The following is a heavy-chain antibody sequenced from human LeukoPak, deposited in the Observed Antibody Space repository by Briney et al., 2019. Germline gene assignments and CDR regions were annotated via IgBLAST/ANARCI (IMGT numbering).Heavy chain of an antibody. J-gene: IGHJ4*02. D-gene: IGHD3-22*01. CDR1: GITLSNYG. CDR2: IRGSGGTT. CDR3: AKRGVVIRVILVGFHKEAYYFDS. V-gene: IGHV3-23*01. Sequence: QPGGSLRLSCAVSGITLSNYGMSWVRQLPGKGLEWVAGIRGSGGTTNYADSVRGRFTISRDNSKNTLYLQMSSLRAEDTAVYFCAKRGVVIRVILVGFHKEAYYFDSWGQGALVTVSS.